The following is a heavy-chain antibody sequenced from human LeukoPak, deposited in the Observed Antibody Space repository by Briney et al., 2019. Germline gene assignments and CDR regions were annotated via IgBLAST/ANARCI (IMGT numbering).Heavy chain of an antibody. CDR3: ASQGSRWLAPFDY. V-gene: IGHV4-34*01. CDR1: GGSFSGYY. Sequence: SETLSLTCAVYGGSFSGYYWSWIRQPPGKGLEWIGEINHSGSTNYNPSLKSRVTISVDTSKNQLSLKLSSVTAADTAVYYCASQGSRWLAPFDYWGQGTLVTVSS. J-gene: IGHJ4*02. CDR2: INHSGST. D-gene: IGHD6-19*01.